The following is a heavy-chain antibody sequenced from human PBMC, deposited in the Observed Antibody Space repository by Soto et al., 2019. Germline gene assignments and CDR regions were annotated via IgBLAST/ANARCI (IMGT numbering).Heavy chain of an antibody. CDR1: GFTVSNNY. D-gene: IGHD6-13*01. J-gene: IGHJ4*02. Sequence: EVQLVESGGGLIQPGGSLRLSCAASGFTVSNNYMRWVRQAPGKGLEWVSLIYSGGSTHYAGSVKGRFTISRDNSKNTLYLKMNSLRVEDTAVYYCAGDPPGIAACGGGGWGQGTLVTVSS. CDR3: AGDPPGIAACGGGG. CDR2: IYSGGST. V-gene: IGHV3-53*01.